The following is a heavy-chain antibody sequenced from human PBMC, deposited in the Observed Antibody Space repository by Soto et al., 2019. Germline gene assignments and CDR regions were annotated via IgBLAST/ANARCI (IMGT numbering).Heavy chain of an antibody. CDR1: GYTFTSYG. J-gene: IGHJ4*02. CDR3: ARDRHIAAAEDEFDY. CDR2: ISAYNGNT. V-gene: IGHV1-18*01. Sequence: QVQLVQSGAEVKKPGASVKVSCKASGYTFTSYGISWVRQAPGQGLEWMGWISAYNGNTNYAQKLQGRVTMTTDTFTGTAYMELRSLRSDDTAVDYCARDRHIAAAEDEFDYWGQGTLVTVSS. D-gene: IGHD6-13*01.